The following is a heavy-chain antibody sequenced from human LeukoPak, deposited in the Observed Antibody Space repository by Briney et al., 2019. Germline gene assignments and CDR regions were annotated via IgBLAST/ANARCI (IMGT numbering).Heavy chain of an antibody. D-gene: IGHD2-15*01. Sequence: PGGSLRLSCAPSGFTFSSYTMNWVPPAPGKGLEWVSYISNSSNYIYYAPSVKGRFTISRDNAKNSLYLQMNSLRAGDRAVYYCARGDFDIVVVVARAFDIWGQGTMVTVSS. CDR1: GFTFSSYT. V-gene: IGHV3-21*01. J-gene: IGHJ3*02. CDR3: ARGDFDIVVVVARAFDI. CDR2: ISNSSNYI.